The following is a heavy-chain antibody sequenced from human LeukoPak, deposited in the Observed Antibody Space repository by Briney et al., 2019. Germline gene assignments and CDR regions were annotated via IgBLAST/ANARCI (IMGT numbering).Heavy chain of an antibody. CDR1: EFTFSSYW. D-gene: IGHD4-17*01. V-gene: IGHV3-7*01. J-gene: IGHJ4*02. CDR3: ARKAITVTTFDY. Sequence: GGFLRLSCAASEFTFSSYWMSWVRQAPGKGLEWVANIKQDGSEKYYVDSVKGRFTISRDNAKNSLYLQMNSLRDEDTAVYYCARKAITVTTFDYWGQGTLVTVSS. CDR2: IKQDGSEK.